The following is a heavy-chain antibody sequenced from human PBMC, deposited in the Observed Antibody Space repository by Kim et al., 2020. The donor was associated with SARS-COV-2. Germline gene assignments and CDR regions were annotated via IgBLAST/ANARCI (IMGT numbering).Heavy chain of an antibody. CDR2: IYYSGST. J-gene: IGHJ4*02. V-gene: IGHV4-39*01. Sequence: SETLSLTCTVSGGSISSSSYYWGWIRQPPGKGLEWIGSIYYSGSTYYNPSLKSRVTISVDTSKNQFSLKLSSVTAADTAVYYCARSFLWFGELLPPSWVSFCFDYWGQGTLGTVSS. CDR3: ARSFLWFGELLPPSWVSFCFDY. CDR1: GGSISSSSYY. D-gene: IGHD3-10*01.